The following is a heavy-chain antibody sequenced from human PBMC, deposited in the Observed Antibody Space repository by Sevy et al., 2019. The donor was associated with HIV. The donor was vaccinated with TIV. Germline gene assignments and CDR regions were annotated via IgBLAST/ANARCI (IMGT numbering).Heavy chain of an antibody. CDR3: ARESVVPAATHYYYYGMDV. D-gene: IGHD2-2*01. J-gene: IGHJ6*02. V-gene: IGHV4-61*01. CDR2: IYYSGST. Sequence: SETLSLTCTVSGGSVSSGSYYWSWIRQPPGKGLEWIGYIYYSGSTNYNPSLKSRVTISVDTSKNQFSVRLSSVTAADTAVYYCARESVVPAATHYYYYGMDVWGQGTTVTVSS. CDR1: GGSVSSGSYY.